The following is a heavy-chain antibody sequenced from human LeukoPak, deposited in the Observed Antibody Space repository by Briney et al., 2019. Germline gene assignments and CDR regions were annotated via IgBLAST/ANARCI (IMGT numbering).Heavy chain of an antibody. CDR1: GDSISSSTYY. Sequence: SETLSLTCTVSGDSISSSTYYWGWIRQPPGKGLEWIGEINHSGSTNYNPSLKSRVTISVDTSKNQFSLKLSSVTAADTAVYYCAREVRAYDSSGYYYYYGMDVWGQGTTVTVSS. CDR3: AREVRAYDSSGYYYYYGMDV. V-gene: IGHV4-39*07. D-gene: IGHD3-22*01. CDR2: INHSGST. J-gene: IGHJ6*02.